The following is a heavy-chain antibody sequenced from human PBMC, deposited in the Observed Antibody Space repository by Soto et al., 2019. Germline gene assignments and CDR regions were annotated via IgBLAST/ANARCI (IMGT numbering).Heavy chain of an antibody. CDR2: TWYDGNDK. CDR3: AKDQGSIGFFDY. J-gene: IGHJ4*02. CDR1: GFSFSTYG. V-gene: IGHV3-33*03. D-gene: IGHD6-19*01. Sequence: GGSLRLSCAASGFSFSTYGMHWVRQAPGKGLEWVAVTWYDGNDKYYADSVKGRFTISRDNSKNTLYLQMNSLRPDDAVVYYCAKDQGSIGFFDYWGQGTLVTVSS.